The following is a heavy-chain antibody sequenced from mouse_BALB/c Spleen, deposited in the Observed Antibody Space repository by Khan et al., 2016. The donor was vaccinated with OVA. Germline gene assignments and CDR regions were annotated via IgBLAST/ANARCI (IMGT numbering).Heavy chain of an antibody. V-gene: IGHV1-63*02. D-gene: IGHD1-1*01. CDR3: ARKGDYYGSRGFAY. CDR2: IYPGGGYT. J-gene: IGHJ2*01. Sequence: VQLQQSGAELIRPGTSVKMSCKAGGYTFTKYWIGWVKQRPGHGLEWIGDIYPGGGYTNYNEKFKGKATLTADTSSSTAYMQLSSLTSEDSAIYYCARKGDYYGSRGFAYWGQGTTLTVSS. CDR1: GYTFTKYW.